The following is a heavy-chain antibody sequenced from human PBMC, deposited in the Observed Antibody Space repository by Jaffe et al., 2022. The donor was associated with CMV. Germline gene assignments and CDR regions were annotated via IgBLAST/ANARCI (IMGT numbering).Heavy chain of an antibody. CDR3: ARDLDPGAELDY. J-gene: IGHJ4*02. CDR1: GFTFSSYS. CDR2: ISSSSSYI. Sequence: EVQLVESGGGLVKPGGSLRLSCAASGFTFSSYSMNWVRQAPGKGLEWVSSISSSSSYIYYADSVKGRFTISRDNAKNSLYLQMNSLRAEDTAVYYCARDLDPGAELDYWGQGTLVTVSS. D-gene: IGHD5-18*01. V-gene: IGHV3-21*01.